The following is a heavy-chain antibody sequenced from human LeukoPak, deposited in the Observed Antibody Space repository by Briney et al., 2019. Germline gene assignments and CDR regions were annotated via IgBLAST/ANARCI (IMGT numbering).Heavy chain of an antibody. CDR3: AIGDGLGELSPSFDY. J-gene: IGHJ4*02. CDR1: GFTFSSYA. Sequence: GGSLRLSCAASGFTFSSYAMHWVRQAPGKGLEWVAVISYDGSNKYYADSVKGRFTISRDNSKNTLYLQMNSLRAEDTAVYYCAIGDGLGELSPSFDYWGQGTLVTVSS. CDR2: ISYDGSNK. D-gene: IGHD3-16*02. V-gene: IGHV3-30*04.